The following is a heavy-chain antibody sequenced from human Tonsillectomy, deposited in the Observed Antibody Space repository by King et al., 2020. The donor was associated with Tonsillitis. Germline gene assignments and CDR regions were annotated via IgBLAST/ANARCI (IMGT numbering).Heavy chain of an antibody. V-gene: IGHV3-74*01. CDR3: ARGWREGFDP. CDR1: GFTFRTYW. CDR2: INPESTTT. Sequence: VQLVESGGGLVQPGGSLRLSCADSGFTFRTYWIHWIRQPPGRGLVWVARINPESTTTTYADSVKGRHTIFRDNAKNTAYLQMDSLRAGDTAVYYCARGWREGFDPWGQGTLVTVSS. D-gene: IGHD2-15*01. J-gene: IGHJ5*02.